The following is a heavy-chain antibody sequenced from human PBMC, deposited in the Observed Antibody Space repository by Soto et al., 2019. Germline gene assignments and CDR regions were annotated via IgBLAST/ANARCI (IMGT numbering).Heavy chain of an antibody. J-gene: IGHJ4*02. CDR3: SREPQYGSARGGIDY. Sequence: GGSLRLSCAASGFTFSRYGMHWVRQAPGKGLEWVALIWHDGSSIYYADSVKGRFTISRDNSKHTLNLQMNSLRVDDTAVYYCSREPQYGSARGGIDYWGQAPMGTGSS. CDR2: IWHDGSSI. D-gene: IGHD6-19*01. V-gene: IGHV3-33*01. CDR1: GFTFSRYG.